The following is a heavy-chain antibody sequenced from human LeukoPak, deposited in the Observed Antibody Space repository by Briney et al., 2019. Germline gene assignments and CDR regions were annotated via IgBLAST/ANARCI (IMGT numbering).Heavy chain of an antibody. CDR1: GFTFSSYW. D-gene: IGHD3-3*01. CDR2: INSDGSST. V-gene: IGHV3-74*01. J-gene: IGHJ4*02. Sequence: PGGSLRLSCAASGFTFSSYWMSWVRQAPGKGLVWVSRINSDGSSTSYADSVKGRFTISRDNAKNTLYLQMNSLRAEDTAVYYCARTKGWSGYYYWGQGTLVTVSS. CDR3: ARTKGWSGYYY.